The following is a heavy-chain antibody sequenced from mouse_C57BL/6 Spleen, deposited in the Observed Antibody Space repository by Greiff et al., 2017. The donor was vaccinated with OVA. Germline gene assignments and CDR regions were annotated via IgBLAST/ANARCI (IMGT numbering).Heavy chain of an antibody. J-gene: IGHJ1*03. CDR1: GFTFSDYG. CDR2: ISNLAYSI. Sequence: EVKLMESGGGLVQPGGSLKLSCAASGFTFSDYGMAWVRQAPRKGPEWVAFISNLAYSIYYADTVTGRFTISRENAKNTLYLEMSSLRSEDTAMYYCARRPYYGSSSHWYFDVWGTGTTVTVSS. CDR3: ARRPYYGSSSHWYFDV. D-gene: IGHD1-1*01. V-gene: IGHV5-15*01.